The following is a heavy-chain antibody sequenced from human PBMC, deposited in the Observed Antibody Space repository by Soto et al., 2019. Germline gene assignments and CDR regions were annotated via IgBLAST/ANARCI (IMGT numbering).Heavy chain of an antibody. D-gene: IGHD6-25*01. CDR2: IFHTGST. Sequence: SETLSLTCAVSGYSTSSGHSWGWIRQPPGKGLEWIGSIFHTGSTYYNPSLKSRVTLSVDTSKNQFSLKLSSVTAADTAVYFCATLPRLDGMDVWGQGTTVTVSS. V-gene: IGHV4-38-2*01. CDR1: GYSTSSGHS. CDR3: ATLPRLDGMDV. J-gene: IGHJ6*02.